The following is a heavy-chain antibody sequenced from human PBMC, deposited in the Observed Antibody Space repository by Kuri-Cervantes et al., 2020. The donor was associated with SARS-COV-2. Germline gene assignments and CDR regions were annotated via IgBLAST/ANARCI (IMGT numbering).Heavy chain of an antibody. CDR3: ASKGG. CDR2: ISSSSSYI. CDR1: GFTFSSYA. Sequence: GESLKISCAASGFTFSSYAMSWVRQAPGKGLEWVSSISSSSSYIYYADSVKGRFTISRDNAKNSLYLRMNNLRAEDTAVYYCASKGGWGQGTLVTVSS. D-gene: IGHD3-16*01. J-gene: IGHJ4*02. V-gene: IGHV3-21*01.